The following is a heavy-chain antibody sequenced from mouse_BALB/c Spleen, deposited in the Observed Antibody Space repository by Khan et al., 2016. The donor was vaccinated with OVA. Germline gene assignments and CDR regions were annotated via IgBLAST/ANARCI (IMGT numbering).Heavy chain of an antibody. CDR2: IWGDGST. CDR3: ARTYYGNYREAMDY. Sequence: QVQLKQSGPGLVAPSQSLSITCTVSGYPLTGYGVNWVRQPPGKGLEWLGMIWGDGSTDYNSTLKSRLSISKDNSKCQVFLKMNSLQTDDTARYCCARTYYGNYREAMDYWGQGTSVTVSS. V-gene: IGHV2-6-7*01. J-gene: IGHJ4*01. D-gene: IGHD2-10*01. CDR1: GYPLTGYG.